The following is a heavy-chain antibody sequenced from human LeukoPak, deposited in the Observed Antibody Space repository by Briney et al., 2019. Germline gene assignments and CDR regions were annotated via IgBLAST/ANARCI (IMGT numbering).Heavy chain of an antibody. J-gene: IGHJ4*02. V-gene: IGHV3-11*01. CDR3: ARIKRVLRYFDWLFLLDY. Sequence: GGSLRLSCAASGFTFSDYYMSWIRQAPGKGLEWVSYISSSGSTIYYADSVKGRFTISRDNAKNSLYLQMNSLRAEDTAVYYCARIKRVLRYFDWLFLLDYWAQGPLATVSS. D-gene: IGHD3-9*01. CDR2: ISSSGSTI. CDR1: GFTFSDYY.